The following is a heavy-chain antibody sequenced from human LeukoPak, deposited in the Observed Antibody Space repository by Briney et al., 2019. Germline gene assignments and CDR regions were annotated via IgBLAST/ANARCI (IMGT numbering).Heavy chain of an antibody. CDR3: ARDCSGGSCYGAFDI. J-gene: IGHJ3*02. Sequence: PSETLSLTCTVSGASIRSGDYYWGWIRQPPGKGLEWLGYIYDSGSTYYNPSLKSRITISVDTSENRFSLKLSSVTATDTAVYYCARDCSGGSCYGAFDIWGQGTMVTVSS. D-gene: IGHD2-15*01. CDR1: GASIRSGDYY. V-gene: IGHV4-30-4*01. CDR2: IYDSGST.